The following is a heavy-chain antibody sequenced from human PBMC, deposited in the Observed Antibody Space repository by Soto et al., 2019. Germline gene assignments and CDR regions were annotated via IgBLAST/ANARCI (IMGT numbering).Heavy chain of an antibody. CDR1: GGSISSGGYS. CDR3: ASSHAGAHITAAVH. CDR2: IYHSGST. D-gene: IGHD6-13*01. Sequence: PSETLSLTCAVSGGSISSGGYSWSWIRQPPGKGLEWIGYIYHSGSTYYNPSLKSRVTISVDRSKNQFSLNLSSVTAADTAVYYCASSHAGAHITAAVHWGQGTLVTAPQ. V-gene: IGHV4-30-2*01. J-gene: IGHJ4*02.